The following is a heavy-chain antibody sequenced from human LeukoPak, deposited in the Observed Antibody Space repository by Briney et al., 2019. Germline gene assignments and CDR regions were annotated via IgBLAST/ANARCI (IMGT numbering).Heavy chain of an antibody. V-gene: IGHV4-38-2*02. J-gene: IGHJ4*02. CDR1: GHPISSGYY. Sequence: PSETLSLTCTVSGHPISSGYYWGWIRQPLGKALEWIGSVSHSGSTYYKPSLKSRVTISVDTSKNQFSLKLSSVTAADTAVYYCARGRYDILTGYEDWGQGTLVTVSS. CDR2: VSHSGST. D-gene: IGHD3-9*01. CDR3: ARGRYDILTGYED.